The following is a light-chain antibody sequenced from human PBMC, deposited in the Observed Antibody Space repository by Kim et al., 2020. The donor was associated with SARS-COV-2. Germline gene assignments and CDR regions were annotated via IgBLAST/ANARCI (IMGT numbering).Light chain of an antibody. CDR3: HQFGGSPYT. CDR1: QSLSSTY. V-gene: IGKV3-20*01. CDR2: EAS. J-gene: IGKJ2*01. Sequence: LSPGERATLSCRASQSLSSTYLAWYRQKPGQAPRLLMYEASSRATGIPDRFSGSGSGTDFTLTISRLEPEDFAVYYCHQFGGSPYTFGRGTKLEI.